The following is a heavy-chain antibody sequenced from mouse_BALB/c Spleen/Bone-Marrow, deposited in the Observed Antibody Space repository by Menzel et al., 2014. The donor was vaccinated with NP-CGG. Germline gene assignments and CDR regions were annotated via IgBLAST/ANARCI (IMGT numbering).Heavy chain of an antibody. CDR2: IAPGSGST. V-gene: IGHV1S41*01. CDR3: ARFPICYGNYGAMDY. D-gene: IGHD2-1*01. Sequence: DLVKPGASVKLSCKASGYTFTSYWINWIKQRPGQGLEWIGRIAPGSGSTYYNEMFKGKATLTVDTSSSTAYIQLSSLSSEDSAVYFCARFPICYGNYGAMDYWGQGTSVTGSS. CDR1: GYTFTSYW. J-gene: IGHJ4*01.